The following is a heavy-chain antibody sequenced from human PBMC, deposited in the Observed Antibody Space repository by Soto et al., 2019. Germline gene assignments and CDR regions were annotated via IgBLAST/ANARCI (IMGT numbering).Heavy chain of an antibody. V-gene: IGHV4-39*01. J-gene: IGHJ4*02. CDR3: ARLDDNWNDFDY. Sequence: SETLSLTCTVSGGSISSSSYYWGWIRQPPGKGLEWIGSIYYSGSTYYNPSLKSRVTISVDTSKNQFSLKLSSVTAADTAVYYCARLDDNWNDFDYWGQGTLVTVSS. CDR2: IYYSGST. CDR1: GGSISSSSYY. D-gene: IGHD1-20*01.